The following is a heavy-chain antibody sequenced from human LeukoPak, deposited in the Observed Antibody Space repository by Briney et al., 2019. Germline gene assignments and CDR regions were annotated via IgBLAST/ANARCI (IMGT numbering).Heavy chain of an antibody. CDR2: FDPEDGET. Sequence: ASVKVSCKVSGYTLTELSMHWVRQAPGKGLEWMGGFDPEDGETVYAQKFQGRVSMTEDISTDTAYMELSSLRSEDTAVYYCAIAPRAASVAVALPDYYYYGLDVWGQGTPVTASS. V-gene: IGHV1-24*01. CDR1: GYTLTELS. D-gene: IGHD6-19*01. CDR3: AIAPRAASVAVALPDYYYYGLDV. J-gene: IGHJ6*02.